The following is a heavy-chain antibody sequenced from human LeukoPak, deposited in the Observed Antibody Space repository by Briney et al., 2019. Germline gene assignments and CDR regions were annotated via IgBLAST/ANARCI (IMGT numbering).Heavy chain of an antibody. CDR1: GGSISSYY. D-gene: IGHD3-16*01. J-gene: IGHJ4*02. CDR2: IYYSGST. CDR3: ARDLQYYDYVWGSYDYYFDY. Sequence: KPSETLSLTCTVSGGSISSYYWSWIRQPPGKGLEWIGYIYYSGSTNYNPSLKSRVTISVDTSKNQFSLKLSSVTAADTAVYYCARDLQYYDYVWGSYDYYFDYWGQGTLVTVSP. V-gene: IGHV4-59*01.